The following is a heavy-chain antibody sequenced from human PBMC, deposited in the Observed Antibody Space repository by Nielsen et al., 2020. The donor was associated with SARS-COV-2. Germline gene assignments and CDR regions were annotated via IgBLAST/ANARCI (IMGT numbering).Heavy chain of an antibody. J-gene: IGHJ3*02. CDR3: AKQYSDNYYDAFDI. V-gene: IGHV3-23*01. D-gene: IGHD5-12*01. CDR2: ISGSGGST. Sequence: GESLKISCAASGFTFSDYWMSWVRQAPGKGLEWVSAISGSGGSTYYADSVKGRFTISRDNSKNTLFLQMNSLRAEDTAVYYCAKQYSDNYYDAFDIWGQGTMVTVSS. CDR1: GFTFSDYW.